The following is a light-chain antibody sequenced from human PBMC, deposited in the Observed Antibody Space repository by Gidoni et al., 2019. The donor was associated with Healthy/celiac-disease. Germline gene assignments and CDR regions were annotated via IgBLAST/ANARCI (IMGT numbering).Light chain of an antibody. CDR2: AAS. J-gene: IGKJ2*01. CDR3: QQSYSTPYT. CDR1: QSISSY. Sequence: DIQMTQSPSSLSASVGDRVTITSRASQSISSYLNWYQQKPGKAPKLLIYAASSLQSGVPSRFSGSGSGTDFPLTISILQPEDFATYYCQQSYSTPYTFGQGTKLEIK. V-gene: IGKV1-39*01.